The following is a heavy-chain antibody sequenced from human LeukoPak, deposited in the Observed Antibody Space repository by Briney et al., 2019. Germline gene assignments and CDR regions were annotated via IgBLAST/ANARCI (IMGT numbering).Heavy chain of an antibody. J-gene: IGHJ6*02. Sequence: SETLSLTCAVYGVSFSGYYWSWIRQPPGKGLEWIGEINHSGSTNYNPSLKSRVTISINTSKNQFSLKLTSVTTADTAVYYCARGDLALSGTREYYYYYGMDVWGQGTTVTVSS. CDR3: ARGDLALSGTREYYYYYGMDV. V-gene: IGHV4-34*01. CDR2: INHSGST. D-gene: IGHD3-16*01. CDR1: GVSFSGYY.